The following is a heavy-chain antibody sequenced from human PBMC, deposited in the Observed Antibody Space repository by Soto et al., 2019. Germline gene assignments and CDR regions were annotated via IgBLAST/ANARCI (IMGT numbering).Heavy chain of an antibody. CDR2: FNPTTGST. V-gene: IGHV1-3*01. J-gene: IGHJ5*02. D-gene: IGHD2-2*01. CDR1: GYAFTTSA. CDR3: SRAVEMSKLLPFFFDP. Sequence: QIHLVQSGAEVLKPGASVRISCQASGYAFTTSAIHWVRQAPGQSLEWMGCFNPTTGSTKYSQNVRGRVTFALDTSATTAYMDLTSLASHDTAVYFCSRAVEMSKLLPFFFDPWGQGTLVTVSS.